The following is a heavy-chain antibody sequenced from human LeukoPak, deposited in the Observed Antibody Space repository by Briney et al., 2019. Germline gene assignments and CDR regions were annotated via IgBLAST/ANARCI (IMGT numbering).Heavy chain of an antibody. CDR2: IWYDGSNK. CDR1: GFTFSSYG. Sequence: GRSLRLSCAASGFTFSSYGMHWVRQAPGKGLEWVAVIWYDGSNKYYADSVKGRFTISRDNSKNTLYLQMNSLRAEDRAVYYCAKGAYSGSSANDYWGQGTLVTVSS. CDR3: AKGAYSGSSANDY. J-gene: IGHJ4*02. D-gene: IGHD1-26*01. V-gene: IGHV3-33*06.